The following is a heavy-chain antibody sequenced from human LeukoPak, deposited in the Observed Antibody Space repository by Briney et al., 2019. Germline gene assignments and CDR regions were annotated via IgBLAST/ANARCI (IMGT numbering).Heavy chain of an antibody. CDR1: GFTFEDYA. V-gene: IGHV3-9*01. CDR3: AKAGCGSTRCYTTC. D-gene: IGHD2-2*01. CDR2: ISWNSGSI. Sequence: GRSLRLSCVASGFTFEDYAIHWVRQSPRKGLEWVSGISWNSGSIDYADSVKGRFTISRDNAKNSLYLQMNSLRAEDTALYYCAKAGCGSTRCYTTCWGQGTQVTVSS. J-gene: IGHJ4*02.